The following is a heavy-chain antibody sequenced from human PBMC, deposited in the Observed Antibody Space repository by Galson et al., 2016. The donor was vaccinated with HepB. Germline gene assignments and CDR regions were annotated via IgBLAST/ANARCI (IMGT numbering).Heavy chain of an antibody. J-gene: IGHJ4*02. V-gene: IGHV3-72*01. CDR1: GFIFSDHY. D-gene: IGHD3-10*01. Sequence: SLRLSCAVSGFIFSDHYMDWLRQAPGKGLEWVARSRDKANRYTTEYAASVKGRFTISRDDSQNSVYLEMNSLKTGDTALYYCARSRSGSGNFDYWGQGTPVTVSS. CDR3: ARSRSGSGNFDY. CDR2: SRDKANRYTT.